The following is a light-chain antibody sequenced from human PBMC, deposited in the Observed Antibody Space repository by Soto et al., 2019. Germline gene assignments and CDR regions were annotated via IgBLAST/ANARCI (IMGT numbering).Light chain of an antibody. V-gene: IGLV2-14*01. CDR2: EVS. CDR1: SSDFGAHNS. J-gene: IGLJ3*02. CDR3: TSYTSSSTWV. Sequence: QSALTQPASVSGSPGQSITISCTGTSSDFGAHNSVSWCQQHPGKAPKLMIYEVSNRPSGVSDRFSGSKSGNTASLTISGLQAEDEADYYCTSYTSSSTWVFGGGTKLTVL.